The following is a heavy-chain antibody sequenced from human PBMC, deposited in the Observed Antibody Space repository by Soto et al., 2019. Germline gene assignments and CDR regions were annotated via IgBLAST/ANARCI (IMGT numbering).Heavy chain of an antibody. CDR2: INAGNGNT. Sequence: QVQLVQSGAEVKKPGASVEVSCKTSGYTFTSYAMHWVRQAPGQRLEWMGWINAGNGNTKYSQKFQGRVTITRDTSASTAYMELSSLRSEDTAVYYCARTSGYYFYDYWGQGTLVTVSS. CDR3: ARTSGYYFYDY. V-gene: IGHV1-3*01. CDR1: GYTFTSYA. J-gene: IGHJ4*02. D-gene: IGHD3-3*01.